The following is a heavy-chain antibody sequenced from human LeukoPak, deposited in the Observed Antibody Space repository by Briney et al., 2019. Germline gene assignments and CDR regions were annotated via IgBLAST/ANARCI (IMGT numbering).Heavy chain of an antibody. CDR3: ARDRGATWYYFDY. Sequence: SQTLSLTCTVSGGSISGGSYYWSWIRQPAGKGLEWIGRIYTSGSTNYNPSLKSRVTISVDTSKNQFSLKLSSVTAADTAVYYCARDRGATWYYFDYWGQGTLVTVSS. D-gene: IGHD1-26*01. CDR2: IYTSGST. V-gene: IGHV4-61*02. J-gene: IGHJ4*02. CDR1: GGSISGGSYY.